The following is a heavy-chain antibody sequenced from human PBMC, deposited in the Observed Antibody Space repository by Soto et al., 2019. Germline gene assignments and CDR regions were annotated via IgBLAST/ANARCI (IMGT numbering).Heavy chain of an antibody. CDR3: ARDLGAFNYGSAYFDY. D-gene: IGHD3-10*01. CDR2: IWYDGSNQ. V-gene: IGHV3-33*01. Sequence: GGSLRLSCTPSGFTFSTYGMHWVRQAPGKGLEWVAVIWYDGSNQYYADSVKGRFTISRDNSKNMLYLQMNSLRAEDTAVYYCARDLGAFNYGSAYFDYWGQGTPVTVSS. CDR1: GFTFSTYG. J-gene: IGHJ4*02.